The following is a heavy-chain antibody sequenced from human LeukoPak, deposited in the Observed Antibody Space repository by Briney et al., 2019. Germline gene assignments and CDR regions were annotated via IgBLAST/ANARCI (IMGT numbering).Heavy chain of an antibody. CDR3: ARTARVFDF. D-gene: IGHD5-18*01. J-gene: IGHJ4*02. Sequence: TTSETLSLTCTVSGGSITSYYWSWIRQPPGKGLECIAYIAHSGDTNYNPSLKSRATISMDTSKNQFSLKLNSVTAADTAVYYCARTARVFDFWGQGIQVTVSS. CDR1: GGSITSYY. V-gene: IGHV4-4*09. CDR2: IAHSGDT.